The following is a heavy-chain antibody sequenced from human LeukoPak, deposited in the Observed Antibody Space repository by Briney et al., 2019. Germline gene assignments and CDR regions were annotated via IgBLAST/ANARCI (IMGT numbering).Heavy chain of an antibody. CDR1: GYTFTGYY. CDR3: AREVTTRPNYYYHYGMDV. V-gene: IGHV1-2*02. CDR2: IDPNSGGT. Sequence: ASVTVSCKASGYTFTGYYMHWVRQAPGQGLEWMGWIDPNSGGTNYAQKFQGRVTMTRDTSISTAYMELSRLRSDDTAVYYCAREVTTRPNYYYHYGMDVWGQGTTVTVSS. J-gene: IGHJ6*02. D-gene: IGHD4-11*01.